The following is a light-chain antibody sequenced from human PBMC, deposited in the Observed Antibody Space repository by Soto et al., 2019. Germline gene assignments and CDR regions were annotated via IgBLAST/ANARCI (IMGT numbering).Light chain of an antibody. CDR1: SSDVGGYNY. CDR3: CSYAGSYSVV. Sequence: QSALTQPRSVSGSPGQSVTISCTGTSSDVGGYNYVSWYQQHPGKAPKLMIYDVSKRPSGVPDRFSGSKSGNTASLTISGLRPEDEADYYCCSYAGSYSVVFGGGTKLTVL. V-gene: IGLV2-11*01. J-gene: IGLJ2*01. CDR2: DVS.